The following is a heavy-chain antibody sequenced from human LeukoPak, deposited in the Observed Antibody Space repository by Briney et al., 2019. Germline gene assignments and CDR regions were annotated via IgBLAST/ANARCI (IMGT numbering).Heavy chain of an antibody. V-gene: IGHV3-53*01. D-gene: IGHD4-17*01. CDR2: IYSGGST. Sequence: GGSLRLSCAASGFTVSSNYMSWVRQAPGKGLEWVSVIYSGGSTYYADSVKGRFTISRDNSKNTLYLQMNSLRAEDTAVYYCASFLRTTVTTSGLYWGQGTLVTVSS. CDR3: ASFLRTTVTTSGLY. CDR1: GFTVSSNY. J-gene: IGHJ4*02.